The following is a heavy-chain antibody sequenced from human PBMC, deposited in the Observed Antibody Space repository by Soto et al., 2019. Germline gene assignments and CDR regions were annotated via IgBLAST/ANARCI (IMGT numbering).Heavy chain of an antibody. V-gene: IGHV3-23*01. D-gene: IGHD3-22*01. Sequence: EVQLLESGGGLVQPGGSLRVSCAASGFTFRSNAMGWVRQAPGKGLEWVSTISGPGDNTYYADSVRGRFTIARDNSKDTLYLQMSSLRAEDTAVYYCVKETHMFLVVISPIDYWGQGTLVTVSS. J-gene: IGHJ4*02. CDR3: VKETHMFLVVISPIDY. CDR2: ISGPGDNT. CDR1: GFTFRSNA.